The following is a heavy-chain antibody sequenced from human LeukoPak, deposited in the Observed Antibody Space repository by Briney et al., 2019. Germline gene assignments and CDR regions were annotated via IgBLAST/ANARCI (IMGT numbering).Heavy chain of an antibody. Sequence: GPTLVNPTQTLTLTCTFSGFSLSTSGVGVGWIRQPPGKALEWLALIYRDDDKRHNPFLKSRLTITKDTSKNQVVLTMTNMDPVDTATYYCAHRRSGYNFNDGDFDYWGQGTLVTVSS. D-gene: IGHD3-22*01. CDR3: AHRRSGYNFNDGDFDY. J-gene: IGHJ4*02. CDR2: IYRDDDK. V-gene: IGHV2-5*02. CDR1: GFSLSTSGVG.